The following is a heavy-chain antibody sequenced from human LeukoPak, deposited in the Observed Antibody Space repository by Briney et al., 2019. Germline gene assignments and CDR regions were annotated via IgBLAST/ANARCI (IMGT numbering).Heavy chain of an antibody. CDR3: ARGPESSGWSHVFDN. CDR1: GFIFSSYA. Sequence: PGRSLRLSCAASGFIFSSYAMHWVRQTPGKGLEWVAVISYDGSNKYYADSVKGRFTISRDNSKNTLSLQMNSLRAEDTAVYYCARGPESSGWSHVFDNWGQGTMVTVSS. J-gene: IGHJ3*02. D-gene: IGHD6-19*01. V-gene: IGHV3-30*04. CDR2: ISYDGSNK.